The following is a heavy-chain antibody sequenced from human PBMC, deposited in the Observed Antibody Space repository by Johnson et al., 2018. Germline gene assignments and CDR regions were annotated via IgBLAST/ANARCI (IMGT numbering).Heavy chain of an antibody. Sequence: QVQLQESGPGLVKPSGTLSLTCAVSGGSISSSNWWSWVRQPPGKGLEWIGEIYHSGSTNYNPSLKSRVTISVDKSKNQFSLKLSSVTAADTAVYYWARNAVLMVYAINYYYMAVWGKGTTVTVSS. D-gene: IGHD2-8*01. V-gene: IGHV4-4*02. J-gene: IGHJ6*03. CDR2: IYHSGST. CDR1: GGSISSSNW. CDR3: ARNAVLMVYAINYYYMAV.